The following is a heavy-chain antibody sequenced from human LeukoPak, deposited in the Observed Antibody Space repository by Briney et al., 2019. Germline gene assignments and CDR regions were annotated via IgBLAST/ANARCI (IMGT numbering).Heavy chain of an antibody. CDR1: GGSFSGYY. CDR3: ASSYCTNGVCARGAFDI. D-gene: IGHD2-8*01. V-gene: IGHV4-34*01. CDR2: IYYSGST. J-gene: IGHJ3*02. Sequence: SETLSLTCAVYGGSFSGYYWSWIRQPPGKGLEWIGSIYYSGSTYYNPSLKSRVTISVDTSKNQFSLKLSSVTAADTAVYYCASSYCTNGVCARGAFDIWGQGTMVTVSS.